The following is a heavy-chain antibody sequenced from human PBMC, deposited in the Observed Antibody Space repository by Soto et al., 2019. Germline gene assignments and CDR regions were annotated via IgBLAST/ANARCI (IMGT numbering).Heavy chain of an antibody. CDR2: ISPNNGNT. V-gene: IGHV1-18*01. D-gene: IGHD2-15*01. CDR1: GFIFSTYD. J-gene: IGHJ6*04. CDR3: ARVCTEYCSAGGPRGMDV. Sequence: ASVKVSCKASGFIFSTYDLTWVRQAPGQGLEWMGWISPNNGNTNYPEKFQGRVSMTTDTSTGTAYMELRDLRSDDTAVYYCARVCTEYCSAGGPRGMDVWGSGTTVTVSS.